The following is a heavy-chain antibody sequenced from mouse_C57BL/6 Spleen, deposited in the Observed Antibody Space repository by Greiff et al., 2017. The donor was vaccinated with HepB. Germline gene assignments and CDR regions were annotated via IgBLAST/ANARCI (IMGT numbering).Heavy chain of an antibody. CDR2: INPNNGGT. CDR3: ARGTAQVLAY. J-gene: IGHJ3*01. D-gene: IGHD3-2*02. Sequence: EVKLQQSGPELVKPGASVKISCKASGYTFTDYYMNWVKQSHGKSLEWIGDINPNNGGTSYNQKFKGKATLTVDKSSSTAYMELRSLTSEDSAVYYCARGTAQVLAYWGQGTLVTVSA. CDR1: GYTFTDYY. V-gene: IGHV1-26*01.